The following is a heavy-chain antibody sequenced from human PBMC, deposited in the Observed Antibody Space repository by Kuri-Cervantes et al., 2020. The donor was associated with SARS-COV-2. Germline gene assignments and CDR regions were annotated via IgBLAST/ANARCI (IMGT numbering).Heavy chain of an antibody. J-gene: IGHJ6*03. CDR2: INPNSGGT. Sequence: ASVKVSCKASGGTFSSYAISWVRQAPGQGLEWMGWINPNSGGTNYAQKFQGRVTMTRDTSISTAYTELSSLRSEDTAVYYCARRYYMDVWGKGTTVTVSS. V-gene: IGHV1-2*02. CDR1: GGTFSSYA. CDR3: ARRYYMDV.